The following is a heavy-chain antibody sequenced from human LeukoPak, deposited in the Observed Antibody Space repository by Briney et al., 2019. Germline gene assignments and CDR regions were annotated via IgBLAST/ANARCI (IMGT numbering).Heavy chain of an antibody. V-gene: IGHV3-30-3*01. Sequence: GGSLRLSCAASGFTFSSYAMHWVRQAPGKGLEWMAVISYDGSNKYYADSVKGRFTISRDNSKNTLYLQMNSLRAEDTAVYYCASNYGDSLLSYYYYGMDVWGQGTTVTVSS. J-gene: IGHJ6*02. CDR2: ISYDGSNK. CDR1: GFTFSSYA. D-gene: IGHD4-17*01. CDR3: ASNYGDSLLSYYYYGMDV.